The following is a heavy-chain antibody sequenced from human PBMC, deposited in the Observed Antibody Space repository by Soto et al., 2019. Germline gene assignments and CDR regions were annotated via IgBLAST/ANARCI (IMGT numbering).Heavy chain of an antibody. CDR3: ARDSGSRYSYGYYFDY. D-gene: IGHD5-18*01. Sequence: GESLKISCKGSGYSFTSYWIGWVRQMPGKGLEWMGIIYPGDSDTRYSPSFQGQVTMTTDTSTSTAYMELRSLRSDDTAVYYCARDSGSRYSYGYYFDYWGQGTLVTVSS. V-gene: IGHV5-51*01. J-gene: IGHJ4*02. CDR2: IYPGDSDT. CDR1: GYSFTSYW.